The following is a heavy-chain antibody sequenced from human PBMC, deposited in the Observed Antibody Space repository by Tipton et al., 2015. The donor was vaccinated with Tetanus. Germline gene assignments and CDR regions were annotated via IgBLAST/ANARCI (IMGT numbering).Heavy chain of an antibody. CDR2: IYYSGST. Sequence: LRLSCTVSGGSISSYYWSWIRQPPGKGLEWIGYIYYSGSTNYNPSLKSRVTISVDTSKNQFSLKLSSVTAADTAAYYCARQTYSSGWYFDYWGQGTLVTVSS. V-gene: IGHV4-59*08. CDR1: GGSISSYY. CDR3: ARQTYSSGWYFDY. D-gene: IGHD6-19*01. J-gene: IGHJ4*02.